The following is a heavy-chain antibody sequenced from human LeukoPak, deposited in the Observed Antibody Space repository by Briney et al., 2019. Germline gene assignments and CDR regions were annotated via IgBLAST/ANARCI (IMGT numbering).Heavy chain of an antibody. Sequence: PGGSLRLSCAASGFTFSNYDMSRVRQAPGKGLEWVSAISGSGGSTYYADSVKGRFTISRDNSRNTLYLQMNSLRAEDTAVYYCARDVSSGWYRFSFWGQGTLVTVSS. V-gene: IGHV3-23*01. CDR3: ARDVSSGWYRFSF. J-gene: IGHJ4*02. D-gene: IGHD6-19*01. CDR2: ISGSGGST. CDR1: GFTFSNYD.